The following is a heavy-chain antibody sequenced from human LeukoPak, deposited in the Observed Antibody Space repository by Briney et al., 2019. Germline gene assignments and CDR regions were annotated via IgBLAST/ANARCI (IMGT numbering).Heavy chain of an antibody. J-gene: IGHJ6*03. CDR1: GGSISSYY. CDR3: AREAGGDYYYYYYMDV. CDR2: IYYSGGT. D-gene: IGHD6-19*01. V-gene: IGHV4-59*12. Sequence: SETLSLTCTVSGGSISSYYWSWIRQPPGKGLEWIGYIYYSGGTNYNPSLKSRVTISVDTSKNQFSRKLSSWTPADTAEYYCAREAGGDYYYYYYMDVWGKGTTVTVSS.